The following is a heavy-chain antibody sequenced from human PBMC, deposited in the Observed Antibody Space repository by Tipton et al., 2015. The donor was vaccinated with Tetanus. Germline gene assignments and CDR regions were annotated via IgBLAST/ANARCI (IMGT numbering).Heavy chain of an antibody. Sequence: TLSLTCAVSGGSFTDFYWSWIRQVPGQGLVWIGEINHSGTANKNPSLKSRVTISVDTPKNQFSLKLTSLTVADTAVYYCARGGSYSYGPRGFDLWGRGTLVTVSS. V-gene: IGHV4-34*01. D-gene: IGHD5-18*01. CDR3: ARGGSYSYGPRGFDL. CDR2: INHSGTA. J-gene: IGHJ2*01. CDR1: GGSFTDFY.